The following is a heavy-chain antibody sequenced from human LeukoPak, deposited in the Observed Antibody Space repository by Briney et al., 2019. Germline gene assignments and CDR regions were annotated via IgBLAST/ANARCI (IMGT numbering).Heavy chain of an antibody. V-gene: IGHV3-7*01. J-gene: IGHJ4*02. CDR3: ARVEYSGWNLEY. Sequence: GGSLRLSCAASGFTFRSYWMSWVRQAPGKGLEWVANINQGGSVQYYMDSVKGRFTISRDDAKNSLHVQMNSLRDEDTAVYYCARVEYSGWNLEYWGQGTLVTVSS. CDR1: GFTFRSYW. CDR2: INQGGSVQ. D-gene: IGHD5-12*01.